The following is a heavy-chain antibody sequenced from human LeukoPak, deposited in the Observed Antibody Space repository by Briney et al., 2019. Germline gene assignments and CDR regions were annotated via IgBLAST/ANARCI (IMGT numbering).Heavy chain of an antibody. V-gene: IGHV1-2*02. D-gene: IGHD3-22*01. Sequence: GASVKVSCKASGYTFTGYYMRWVRQAPGQGLEWMGWINPNSGGTNYAQKFQGRVTMTRDTSISTAYMELSRLRSDDTAVYYCARGYYYDSSGYSPDYWGQGTLVTVSS. CDR1: GYTFTGYY. CDR3: ARGYYYDSSGYSPDY. CDR2: INPNSGGT. J-gene: IGHJ4*02.